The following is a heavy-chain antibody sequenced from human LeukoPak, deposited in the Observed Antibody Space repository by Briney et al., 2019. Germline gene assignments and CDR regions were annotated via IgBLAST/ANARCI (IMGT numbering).Heavy chain of an antibody. Sequence: TGGSLRLSCAASGFTFRNYGMHWVRQATGKGLEWVSFIWSDGNNKFYADSVKGRFTISRDNSKNMLYLQMDSLRPEDTAVFYCAKDPGASVPGFYMDVRGKGTTVTVSS. CDR1: GFTFRNYG. V-gene: IGHV3-30*02. J-gene: IGHJ6*03. CDR3: AKDPGASVPGFYMDV. D-gene: IGHD2-8*02. CDR2: IWSDGNNK.